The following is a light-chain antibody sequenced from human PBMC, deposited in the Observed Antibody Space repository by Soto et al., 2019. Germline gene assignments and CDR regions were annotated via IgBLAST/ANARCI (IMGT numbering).Light chain of an antibody. CDR1: QSISTY. Sequence: DIQMTQSPSSLSASVGDRVTITCRASQSISTYLNLYQQKPGKAPKLLIYDASSLQSGVPSRFSVGGSATHFTLTISSLQPEEFAAYYCQQSYNTPRTFGQGTKVEIK. V-gene: IGKV1-39*01. CDR3: QQSYNTPRT. CDR2: DAS. J-gene: IGKJ1*01.